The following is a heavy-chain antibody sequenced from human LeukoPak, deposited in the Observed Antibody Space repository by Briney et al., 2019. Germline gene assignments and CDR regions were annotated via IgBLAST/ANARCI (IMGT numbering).Heavy chain of an antibody. D-gene: IGHD2-21*02. J-gene: IGHJ4*02. CDR1: GYTFTGYY. V-gene: IGHV1-2*02. Sequence: GASVKVSCKASGYTFTGYYMHWVRQAPGQGLEWMGWINPNSGGTNYAQKFQGRVTMTRDTHRSTAYIKLSRLRSEDTAVYYCAREEIYCCGDRYLSPRVYWGQGTLVTVSS. CDR2: INPNSGGT. CDR3: AREEIYCCGDRYLSPRVY.